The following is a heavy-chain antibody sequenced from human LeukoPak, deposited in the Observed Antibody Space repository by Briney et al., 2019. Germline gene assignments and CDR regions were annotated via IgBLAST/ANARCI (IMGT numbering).Heavy chain of an antibody. CDR3: ARARAVADTSFDY. CDR1: GFTFSDYY. Sequence: PGGSLRLSCAASGFTFSDYYMSWIRQAPGKGLEWVSYISSSGSTIYYADSVKGRFTISRDNAKNTLFLQMNSLRAEDTSVYYCARARAVADTSFDYWGQGILVTVSS. V-gene: IGHV3-11*04. D-gene: IGHD6-19*01. CDR2: ISSSGSTI. J-gene: IGHJ4*02.